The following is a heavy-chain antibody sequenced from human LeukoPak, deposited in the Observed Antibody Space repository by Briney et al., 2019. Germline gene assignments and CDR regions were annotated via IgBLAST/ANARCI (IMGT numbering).Heavy chain of an antibody. CDR2: IYYSGST. J-gene: IGHJ4*02. CDR3: ARRQVVTAIVY. CDR1: GGSISSSSYY. D-gene: IGHD2-21*02. Sequence: PSETLSLTCTVSGGSISSSSYYWGWICQPPGKGLEWIGSIYYSGSTYYNPSLKSRVTISVDTSKNQFSLKLSSVTAADTAVYYCARRQVVTAIVYWGQGTLVTVSS. V-gene: IGHV4-39*01.